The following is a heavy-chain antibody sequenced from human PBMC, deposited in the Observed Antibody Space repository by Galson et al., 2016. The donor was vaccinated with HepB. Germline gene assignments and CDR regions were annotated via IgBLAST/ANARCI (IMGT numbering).Heavy chain of an antibody. V-gene: IGHV1-24*01. J-gene: IGHJ4*02. D-gene: IGHD1-26*01. CDR3: ATGSLTISGSFYYFDH. CDR1: GYTFTNYG. Sequence: SVKVSCKASGYTFTNYGISWVRQAPGQGLEWMGTFDPEDGETIYAQRFQGRVTMTEDTSANTAYMELSSLNSEDTAVYYCATGSLTISGSFYYFDHWGQGTLVTVSS. CDR2: FDPEDGET.